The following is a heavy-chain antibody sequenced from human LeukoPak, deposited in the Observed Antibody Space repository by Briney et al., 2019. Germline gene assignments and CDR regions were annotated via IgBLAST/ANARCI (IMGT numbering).Heavy chain of an antibody. J-gene: IGHJ4*02. D-gene: IGHD3-10*01. CDR1: GFTFSSYS. Sequence: GGSLRLSCAASGFTFSSYSMNWVRQAPGKGLEWVSYISSSSSTIYYADSVKGRFTISRDNAKNSLYLQMNSLRAEDTAVYYCARDRGGLDYWGQGTLVTVSS. V-gene: IGHV3-48*01. CDR3: ARDRGGLDY. CDR2: ISSSSSTI.